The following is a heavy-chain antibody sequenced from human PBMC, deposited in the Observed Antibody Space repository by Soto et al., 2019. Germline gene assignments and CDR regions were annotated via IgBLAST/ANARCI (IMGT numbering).Heavy chain of an antibody. CDR3: ARKVVPAAMRYYYYGMDV. Sequence: SVKVSCKASGGTFSSYAISWVLQAPGQGLEWMGGIIPIFGTANYAQKFQGRVTITADESTSTAYMELSSLRSEDTAVYYCARKVVPAAMRYYYYGMDVWGQGTTVTVSS. CDR2: IIPIFGTA. D-gene: IGHD2-2*01. V-gene: IGHV1-69*13. J-gene: IGHJ6*02. CDR1: GGTFSSYA.